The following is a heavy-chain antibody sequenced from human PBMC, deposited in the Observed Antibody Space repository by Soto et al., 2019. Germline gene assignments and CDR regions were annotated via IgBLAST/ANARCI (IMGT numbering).Heavy chain of an antibody. CDR1: GYTFTSYY. J-gene: IGHJ1*01. CDR2: INPSGGST. D-gene: IGHD1-26*01. CDR3: ASAVMPTVGYFQH. Sequence: QVQLVQSGAEVKKPGASVKVSCKASGYTFTSYYMHWVRQAPGQGLEWMGIINPSGGSTSYAQKFQGRVTMTRDTSTSTVYMELSSLRSEDTAVYYWASAVMPTVGYFQHWGQGSLVTVSS. V-gene: IGHV1-46*03.